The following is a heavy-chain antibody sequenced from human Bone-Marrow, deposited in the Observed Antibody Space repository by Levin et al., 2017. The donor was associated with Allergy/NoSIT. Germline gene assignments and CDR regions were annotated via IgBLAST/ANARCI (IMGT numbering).Heavy chain of an antibody. CDR2: ILYSGNT. V-gene: IGHV4-39*07. J-gene: IGHJ5*02. CDR3: AGDAFIDGWPFDH. Sequence: PSETLSLTCTVSGGPVSSPRYYWGWVRQPPGKGLEWLGKILYSGNTFYNPSLKSRLTISVDTSKNQVSLNLTSVTAAHSAVYFCAGDAFIDGWPFDHWGQGIMVSVSS. D-gene: IGHD5-24*01. CDR1: GGPVSSPRYY.